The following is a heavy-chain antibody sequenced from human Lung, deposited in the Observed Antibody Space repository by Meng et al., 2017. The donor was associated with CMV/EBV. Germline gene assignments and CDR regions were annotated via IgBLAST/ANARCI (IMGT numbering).Heavy chain of an antibody. Sequence: GGSLRLXCAASGFTFSSYWMSWVRQAPGKGLECVANIKQDGSEKYYVDSVKGRFTISRDNAKNSLYLQMNSLRAEDTAVYYCARRQWRYYFDYWGQGTLVXVSS. CDR3: ARRQWRYYFDY. CDR1: GFTFSSYW. J-gene: IGHJ4*02. CDR2: IKQDGSEK. D-gene: IGHD6-19*01. V-gene: IGHV3-7*01.